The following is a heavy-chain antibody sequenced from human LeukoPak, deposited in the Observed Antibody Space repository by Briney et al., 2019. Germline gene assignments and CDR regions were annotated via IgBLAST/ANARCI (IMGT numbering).Heavy chain of an antibody. J-gene: IGHJ5*02. D-gene: IGHD3-22*01. V-gene: IGHV3-30*12. Sequence: GRALRLACAASGFTFNSFGIHWVRQAPGKGLEWVAVIYYDVSNNIYSDSVKGRFTSSRDNSKNTVVLHMSSLRAEDTAVYYCARDHHPGYHDSLGFNWLDPWGQGTLVSVSS. CDR1: GFTFNSFG. CDR3: ARDHHPGYHDSLGFNWLDP. CDR2: IYYDVSNN.